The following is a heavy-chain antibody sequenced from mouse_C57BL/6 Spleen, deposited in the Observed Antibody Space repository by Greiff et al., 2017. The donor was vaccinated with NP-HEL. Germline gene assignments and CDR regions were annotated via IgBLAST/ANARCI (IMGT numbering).Heavy chain of an antibody. V-gene: IGHV1-50*01. Sequence: VKLQQPGAELVKPGASVKLSCKASGYTFTSYWMQWVKQRPGQGLEWIGEIDPSDSYTNYNQKFKGKATLTVDTSSSTAYMQLSSLTSEDSAVYYCARRDSSGSLFAYWGQGTLVTVSA. J-gene: IGHJ3*01. CDR2: IDPSDSYT. D-gene: IGHD3-2*02. CDR1: GYTFTSYW. CDR3: ARRDSSGSLFAY.